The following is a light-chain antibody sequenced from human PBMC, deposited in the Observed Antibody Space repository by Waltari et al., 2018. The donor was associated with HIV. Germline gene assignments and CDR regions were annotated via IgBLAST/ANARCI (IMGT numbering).Light chain of an antibody. CDR2: EVN. Sequence: QSALTQPPSASGSPGQPVTISCTGTSSAVGGYNSVSWYQQHPGKAPKLMIYEVNKRPSGVPDRFSGSKSGNTASLTVSGLQAEDEADYYCSSYAGSNFWVFGGGTKLTVL. V-gene: IGLV2-8*01. J-gene: IGLJ3*02. CDR3: SSYAGSNFWV. CDR1: SSAVGGYNS.